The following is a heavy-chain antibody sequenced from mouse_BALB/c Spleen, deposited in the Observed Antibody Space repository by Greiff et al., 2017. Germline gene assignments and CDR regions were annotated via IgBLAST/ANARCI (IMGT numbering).Heavy chain of an antibody. CDR3: AKEAKKLGRAWFAY. J-gene: IGHJ3*01. CDR2: ISSGGSYT. Sequence: EVQLVESGGGLVKPGGSLKLSCAASGFTFSSYAMSWVRQTPEKRLEWVATISSGGSYTYYPDSVKGRFTISRDNAKNTLYLQMSSLRSEDTAMYYCAKEAKKLGRAWFAYGGQGTLVTVSA. D-gene: IGHD4-1*01. V-gene: IGHV5-9-3*01. CDR1: GFTFSSYA.